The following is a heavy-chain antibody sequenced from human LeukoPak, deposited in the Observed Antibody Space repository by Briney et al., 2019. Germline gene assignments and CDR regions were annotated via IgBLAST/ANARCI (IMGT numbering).Heavy chain of an antibody. D-gene: IGHD2-2*01. CDR1: GDSISTSSYY. Sequence: SETLSLTCTVSGDSISTSSYYWGWIRQPPGKGLEWIGSVFFSGNTYYEPSLKSRVTISVATSTNQFSLNVRSVSAADTAVYYCARAKRPHYCSSTSCYPRYIDYWGQGTLVTVSS. V-gene: IGHV4-39*07. J-gene: IGHJ4*02. CDR3: ARAKRPHYCSSTSCYPRYIDY. CDR2: VFFSGNT.